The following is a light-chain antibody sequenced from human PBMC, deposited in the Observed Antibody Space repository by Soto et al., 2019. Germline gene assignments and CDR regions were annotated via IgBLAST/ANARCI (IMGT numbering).Light chain of an antibody. Sequence: DIQMTQSPSSLSASLGGRVTITCRASQSISTYLNWYQQKPGKAPKLLIYATSTLQSGVPSRFSGSGSGTDFTLTISSLQPEDFATYYCQQSYSTLYTFGQGTKLEIK. V-gene: IGKV1-39*01. CDR1: QSISTY. J-gene: IGKJ2*01. CDR2: ATS. CDR3: QQSYSTLYT.